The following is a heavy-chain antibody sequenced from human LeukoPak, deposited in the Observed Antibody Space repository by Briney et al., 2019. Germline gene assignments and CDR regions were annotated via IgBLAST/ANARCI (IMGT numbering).Heavy chain of an antibody. Sequence: GGSLRLSCAASGFTFDDYGMSWVRQAPGKGLEWVSGINWNGGSTGYADSVKGRFTISRDNAENSLYLQMNSLRAEDTALYYCARAEQWLNYYCYYYMDVWGKGTTVTVSS. CDR3: ARAEQWLNYYCYYYMDV. D-gene: IGHD6-19*01. J-gene: IGHJ6*03. CDR1: GFTFDDYG. CDR2: INWNGGST. V-gene: IGHV3-20*04.